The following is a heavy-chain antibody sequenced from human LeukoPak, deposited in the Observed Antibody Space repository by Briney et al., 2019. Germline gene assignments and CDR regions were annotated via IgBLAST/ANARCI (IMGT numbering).Heavy chain of an antibody. V-gene: IGHV3-21*01. D-gene: IGHD6-13*01. CDR2: ISSSSSYI. CDR1: GFTFSSYS. Sequence: PGGSLRLSCAASGFTFSSYSMNWVRQAPGKGLEWVSSISSSSSYIYYADSVKGRFTISRDNAKNSLYLQMNSLRAEDTAVYYCARVLISSRWSPSFDQRGQGTLVTVSS. J-gene: IGHJ4*02. CDR3: ARVLISSRWSPSFDQ.